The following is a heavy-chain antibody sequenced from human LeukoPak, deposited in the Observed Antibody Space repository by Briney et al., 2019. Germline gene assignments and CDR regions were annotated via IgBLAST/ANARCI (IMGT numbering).Heavy chain of an antibody. CDR3: ARGLRITMVQLRRRRGYYSDY. CDR2: INHSGST. CDR1: GGSFSGYY. J-gene: IGHJ4*02. V-gene: IGHV4-34*01. Sequence: SETLSLTCAVHGGSFSGYYWSWIRQPPGKGLEWIGEINHSGSTNYNPSLKSRVTISVDTSKNQFSLKLSSVTAADTAVYYCARGLRITMVQLRRRRGYYSDYWGQGTLVTVSS. D-gene: IGHD3-10*01.